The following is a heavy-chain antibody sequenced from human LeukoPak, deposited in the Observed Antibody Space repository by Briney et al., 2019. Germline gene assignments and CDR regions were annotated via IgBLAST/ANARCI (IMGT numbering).Heavy chain of an antibody. CDR2: IIPIFGTA. CDR1: GGTFSSYA. CDR3: ARGSWRYYDSSGYYAPFDY. D-gene: IGHD3-22*01. J-gene: IGHJ4*02. Sequence: ASVKVSCKASGGTFSSYAISWVRQAPGQGLEWMGGIIPIFGTANYAQKFQSRVTITADESTSTAYMELSSLRSEDTAVYYCARGSWRYYDSSGYYAPFDYWGQGTLVTVSS. V-gene: IGHV1-69*13.